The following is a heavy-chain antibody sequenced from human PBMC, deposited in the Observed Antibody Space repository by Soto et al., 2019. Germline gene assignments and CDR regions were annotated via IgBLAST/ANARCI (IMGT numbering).Heavy chain of an antibody. J-gene: IGHJ6*01. CDR1: GGSISSGGYY. CDR2: IYYSGST. CDR3: ARSHSSSHYYYYGMDV. D-gene: IGHD6-13*01. Sequence: PSETLSLTCTVSGGSISSGGYYWSWIRQHPGKGLEWIGYIYYSGSTYYNPSLKSRVTISVDTSKNQFSLKLSSVTAADTAVYYCARSHSSSHYYYYGMDVWGQGTTVTVSS. V-gene: IGHV4-31*03.